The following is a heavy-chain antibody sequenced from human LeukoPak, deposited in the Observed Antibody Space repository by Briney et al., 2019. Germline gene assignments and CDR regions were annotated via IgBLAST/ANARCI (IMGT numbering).Heavy chain of an antibody. CDR3: ARDPPRHRVGATKARKNHFDY. V-gene: IGHV1-18*01. D-gene: IGHD1-26*01. Sequence: ASVKVSCKASGYTFTSYGISWVRQAPGQGLEWMGWISAYNGNTNYAQKLQGRVTMTTDTSTSTAYMELRSLRSDDTAVYYCARDPPRHRVGATKARKNHFDYWGQGTLVTVSS. CDR2: ISAYNGNT. J-gene: IGHJ4*02. CDR1: GYTFTSYG.